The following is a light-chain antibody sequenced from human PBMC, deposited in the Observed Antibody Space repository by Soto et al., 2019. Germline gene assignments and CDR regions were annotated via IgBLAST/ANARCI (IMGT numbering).Light chain of an antibody. CDR2: GAS. Sequence: EIVLTQSPGTLSLSPGERATLSCRASQSVSNNYLAWYQQKPGQAPRLLIYGASNRATGIPDRFSGSGSGTEFTLTISSLQSEDLAVYYCQQFSSYPLTFGGGTKVDIK. J-gene: IGKJ4*01. CDR3: QQFSSYPLT. V-gene: IGKV3-20*01. CDR1: QSVSNNY.